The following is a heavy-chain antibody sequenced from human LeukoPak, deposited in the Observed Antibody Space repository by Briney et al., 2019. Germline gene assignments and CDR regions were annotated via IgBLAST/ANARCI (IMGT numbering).Heavy chain of an antibody. J-gene: IGHJ4*02. CDR1: GYTFTSYG. Sequence: ASVKVSCKASGYTFTSYGISWVRQAPGQGLEWMGWISAYNGNTNYAQKLQGRVTMTTDTSTSTAYMELRSLRADDTAVYYCARDRGTEYSSGWSDYWGQGTLVTVSS. CDR2: ISAYNGNT. D-gene: IGHD6-19*01. V-gene: IGHV1-18*04. CDR3: ARDRGTEYSSGWSDY.